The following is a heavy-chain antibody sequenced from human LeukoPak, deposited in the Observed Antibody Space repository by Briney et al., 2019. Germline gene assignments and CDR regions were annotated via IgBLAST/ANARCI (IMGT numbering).Heavy chain of an antibody. CDR3: ARERYFDWLLSASGGWFDP. D-gene: IGHD3-9*01. V-gene: IGHV4-59*01. CDR2: IYYSGST. CDR1: GGSISSYY. Sequence: KASETLSLTCTVSGGSISSYYWSWIRQPPGKGLEWIGYIYYSGSTNYNPSLKSRVTISVDTSKNQFSLKLSSVTAADTAVYYCARERYFDWLLSASGGWFDPWGQGTLVTVSS. J-gene: IGHJ5*02.